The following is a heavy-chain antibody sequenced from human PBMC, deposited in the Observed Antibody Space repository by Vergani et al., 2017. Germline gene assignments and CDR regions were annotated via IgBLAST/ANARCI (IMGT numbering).Heavy chain of an antibody. J-gene: IGHJ4*02. CDR2: IYYSGST. CDR3: ARGGYGGNTVTDY. CDR1: GGSISSYY. V-gene: IGHV4-59*12. D-gene: IGHD4-23*01. Sequence: QVQLQESGPGLVKPSETLSLTCTVSGGSISSYYWSWIRQPPGKGLEWIGYIYYSGSTNYNPSLKSRVTISVDTSKNQFSLKLSSVTAADTAVYYCARGGYGGNTVTDYWGQGTLVTVSS.